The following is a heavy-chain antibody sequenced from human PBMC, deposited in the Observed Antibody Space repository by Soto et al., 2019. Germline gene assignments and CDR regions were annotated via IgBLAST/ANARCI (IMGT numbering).Heavy chain of an antibody. V-gene: IGHV1-69*06. D-gene: IGHD3-9*01. CDR3: ASFQYYDILTGYPSPYYYDGMDV. J-gene: IGHJ6*02. Sequence: SVKDSCQASGGTFSSYAISWVRQAPGQGLEWMGGIIPIFGTADYAQKFQGRVTITADKSTSTAYMDLSSLRSEDTAVYYCASFQYYDILTGYPSPYYYDGMDVWGQGTTVTVSS. CDR1: GGTFSSYA. CDR2: IIPIFGTA.